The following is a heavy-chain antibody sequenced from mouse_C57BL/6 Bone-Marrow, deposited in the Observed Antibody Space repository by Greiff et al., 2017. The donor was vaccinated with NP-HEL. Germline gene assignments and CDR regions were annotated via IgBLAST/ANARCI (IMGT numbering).Heavy chain of an antibody. V-gene: IGHV1-80*01. CDR1: GYAFSSYW. Sequence: LQQSGASVKISCKASGYAFSSYWMNWVKQRPGKGLEWIGQIYPGDGDTNYNGKFKGKATLTADKSSSTAYMQLSSLTSEDSAVYFCATVQLGRDYWGQGTTLTGSS. J-gene: IGHJ2*01. CDR2: IYPGDGDT. D-gene: IGHD4-1*01. CDR3: ATVQLGRDY.